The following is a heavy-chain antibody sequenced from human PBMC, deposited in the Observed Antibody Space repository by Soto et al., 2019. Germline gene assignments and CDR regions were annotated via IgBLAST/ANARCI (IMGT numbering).Heavy chain of an antibody. D-gene: IGHD6-19*01. CDR1: GGTFSSYA. CDR2: IIPIFGTA. Sequence: SVKVSCKASGGTFSSYAISWVRQAPGQGLEWMGGIIPIFGTANYAQKFQGRVTITADESTSTAYMELSSLRSEGTAVYYCAREKANPGIAVAGDYYYGMDVWGQGTTVTVSS. V-gene: IGHV1-69*13. J-gene: IGHJ6*02. CDR3: AREKANPGIAVAGDYYYGMDV.